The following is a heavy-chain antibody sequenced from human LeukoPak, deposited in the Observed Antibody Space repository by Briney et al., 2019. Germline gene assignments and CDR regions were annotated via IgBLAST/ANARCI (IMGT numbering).Heavy chain of an antibody. D-gene: IGHD5-18*01. J-gene: IGHJ6*03. CDR2: TNPSGGST. CDR3: ARDRRPGYSYGYYYYYYYMDV. V-gene: IGHV1-46*01. Sequence: ASVKVSCKASGYTFTSYYMHWVRQAPGQGLEWMGITNPSGGSTSYAQKFQGRVTMTRDMSTSTVYMELSSLRSEDTAVYYCARDRRPGYSYGYYYYYYYMDVWGKGTTVTVSS. CDR1: GYTFTSYY.